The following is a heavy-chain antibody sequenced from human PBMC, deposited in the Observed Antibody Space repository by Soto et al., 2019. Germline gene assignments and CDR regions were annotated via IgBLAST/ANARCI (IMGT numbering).Heavy chain of an antibody. V-gene: IGHV4-59*01. J-gene: IGHJ4*02. CDR2: IYYSGST. Sequence: YGSWSRQPPGKGLEWIGYIYYSGSTNYNPSLKSRLTMSVHTSQNQFSLKVNSVTAAVTAVYYRARNRGNYFDYCAQGILVTVYS. CDR1: Y. CDR3: ARNRGNYFDY.